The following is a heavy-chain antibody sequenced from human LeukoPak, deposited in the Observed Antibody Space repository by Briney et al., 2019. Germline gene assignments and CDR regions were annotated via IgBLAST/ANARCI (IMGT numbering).Heavy chain of an antibody. CDR1: GFTFSSYW. D-gene: IGHD3-16*01. CDR3: ARGGGLDV. J-gene: IGHJ6*02. Sequence: GGSLRLSCAASGFTFSSYWMNWARQAPGKGLEWVASINHNGNVNYYVDSVKGRFTFSRDNAKNSLYLQMSNSRAEDTAVYFCARGGGLDVWGQGATVTVSS. V-gene: IGHV3-7*03. CDR2: INHNGNVN.